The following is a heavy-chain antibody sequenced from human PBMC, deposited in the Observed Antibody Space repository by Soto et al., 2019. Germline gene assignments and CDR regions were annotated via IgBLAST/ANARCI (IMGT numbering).Heavy chain of an antibody. V-gene: IGHV3-23*01. D-gene: IGHD1-20*01. CDR1: GFTFSSYA. CDR3: AKPPDYNWNDY. J-gene: IGHJ4*02. CDR2: VSGSGGST. Sequence: PGGSLRLSCGASGFTFSSYAMSWVRQAPGEGLEWISAVSGSGGSTYYADSVKGRFTISRDNSKDTLYLQMNNLRAEDTAVYYCAKPPDYNWNDYWGQGTLVTVSS.